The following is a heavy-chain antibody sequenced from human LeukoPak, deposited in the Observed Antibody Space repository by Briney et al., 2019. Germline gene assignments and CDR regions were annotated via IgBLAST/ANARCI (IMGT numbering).Heavy chain of an antibody. CDR1: GGSFSGYY. D-gene: IGHD6-19*01. J-gene: IGHJ4*02. CDR2: INHSGST. CDR3: VTARRYSSGWYRDY. Sequence: PSETLSLTCAVYGGSFSGYYWSWIRQPPGKGLEWIGEINHSGSTNYNPSLKSRVTISVDTSKNQFSLKLSSVTAADTAVYYCVTARRYSSGWYRDYWGQGTLVTVSS. V-gene: IGHV4-34*01.